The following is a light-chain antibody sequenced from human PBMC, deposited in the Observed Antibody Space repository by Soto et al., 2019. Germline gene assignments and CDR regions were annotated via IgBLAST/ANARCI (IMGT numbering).Light chain of an antibody. V-gene: IGKV3-11*01. CDR2: DAS. CDR1: QSVSTY. J-gene: IGKJ4*01. Sequence: EIVLTQSPGTLSLSPGERATLSCRASQSVSTYLAWYQQKPGQAPRLLIYDASNRATGIPARFSGSGSGTEFTLTISSLEPEDFAVYYCQQRSNWPPLTFGGGTKVEIK. CDR3: QQRSNWPPLT.